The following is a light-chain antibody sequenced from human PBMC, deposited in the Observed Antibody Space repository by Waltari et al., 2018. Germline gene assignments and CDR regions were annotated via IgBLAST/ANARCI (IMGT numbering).Light chain of an antibody. V-gene: IGKV3-20*01. J-gene: IGKJ1*01. CDR2: GPS. CDR1: QCVINNH. Sequence: EIVLTPSPRTLSLSPGERATLPCRASQCVINNHLAWYQQQPGQAPSLLIYGPSTRASGIPSRFSGGGSATDFTLSSSRLGAEDFAVYYCQQYGRLAWTFGQGTKVEI. CDR3: QQYGRLAWT.